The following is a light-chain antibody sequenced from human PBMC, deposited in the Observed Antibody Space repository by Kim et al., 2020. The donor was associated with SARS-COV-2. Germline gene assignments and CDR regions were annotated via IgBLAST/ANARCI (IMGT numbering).Light chain of an antibody. CDR1: QTISNY. CDR2: LTS. V-gene: IGKV1-39*01. CDR3: QQSYITPLT. Sequence: SASVGDRVTITCRASQTISNYLNWYQQNPGKAPKLLIYLTSTLQSGVSSRFSGSGSGTDFTLTISSLQPEDFAIYFCQQSYITPLTFGGGTKLEI. J-gene: IGKJ4*01.